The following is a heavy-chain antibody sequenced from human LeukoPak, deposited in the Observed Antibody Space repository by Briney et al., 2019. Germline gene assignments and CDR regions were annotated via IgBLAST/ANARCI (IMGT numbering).Heavy chain of an antibody. D-gene: IGHD3-10*01. Sequence: GSSVKVSCKASGGTFSSYAISWVRQAPGQGLEWMGGIIPIFGTANYAQKFQGRVTITTDESTSTASMELSSLTSEDPAVYYCARGSRTKYGSGSYYQIDYWGQETLVTVSS. CDR2: IIPIFGTA. J-gene: IGHJ4*02. CDR3: ARGSRTKYGSGSYYQIDY. CDR1: GGTFSSYA. V-gene: IGHV1-69*05.